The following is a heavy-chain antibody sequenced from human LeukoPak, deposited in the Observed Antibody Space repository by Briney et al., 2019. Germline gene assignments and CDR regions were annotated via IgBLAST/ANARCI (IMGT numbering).Heavy chain of an antibody. CDR2: INHSGST. J-gene: IGHJ6*02. Sequence: SETLSLTCAVYGGSFSGYYWSWIRQPPGKGLEWIGEINHSGSTNYNPSLKSRVTISVDTSKNQFSLKLSPVTAADTAVYYCARTSRNPYCSSTSCYSYYYYGMDVWGQGTTVTVSS. V-gene: IGHV4-34*01. CDR3: ARTSRNPYCSSTSCYSYYYYGMDV. D-gene: IGHD2-2*02. CDR1: GGSFSGYY.